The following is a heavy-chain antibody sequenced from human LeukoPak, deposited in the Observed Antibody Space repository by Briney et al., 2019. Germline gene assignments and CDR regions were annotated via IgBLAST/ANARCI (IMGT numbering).Heavy chain of an antibody. CDR3: ARDRSPEGYYDSSHWDYYHGMDV. J-gene: IGHJ6*02. D-gene: IGHD3-22*01. V-gene: IGHV4-34*01. Sequence: PSETLSLTCAVYGGSFSGYYWSWIRQPPGKGLEWIGGINHSGSTNYNPSLKSRVTISVVTSKNQFSLKLSSVTAADTAMYYCARDRSPEGYYDSSHWDYYHGMDVWGQGTTVTVSS. CDR1: GGSFSGYY. CDR2: INHSGST.